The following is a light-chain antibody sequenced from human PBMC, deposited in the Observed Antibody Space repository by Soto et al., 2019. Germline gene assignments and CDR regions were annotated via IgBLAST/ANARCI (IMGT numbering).Light chain of an antibody. CDR3: QQYDNWPPEAT. CDR2: GAS. CDR1: CSVASNY. Sequence: EIVLTQSPVTLSRSPGEASTLSFRAGCSVASNYLAWYQQKPGQAPRLLIYGASTRATGIPARFSGSRSGTDFTLTISSLQSEDFAVYYCQQYDNWPPEATFGQGTKVDIK. J-gene: IGKJ1*01. V-gene: IGKV3-15*01.